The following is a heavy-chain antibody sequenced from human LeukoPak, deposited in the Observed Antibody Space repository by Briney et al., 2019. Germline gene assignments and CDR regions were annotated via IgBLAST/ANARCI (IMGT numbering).Heavy chain of an antibody. CDR1: GFTFSSYS. D-gene: IGHD1-14*01. J-gene: IGHJ6*02. V-gene: IGHV3-21*01. CDR2: ISSSSSYI. Sequence: GGSLRLSCAASGFTFSSYSMNWVRQAPGKGLEWVSSISSSSSYIYYADSVKGRFTISRDNAKNSLYLQMNSLRAEDTAVYYCARDGIRNYYYYGMDVWGQGTTVTVSS. CDR3: ARDGIRNYYYYGMDV.